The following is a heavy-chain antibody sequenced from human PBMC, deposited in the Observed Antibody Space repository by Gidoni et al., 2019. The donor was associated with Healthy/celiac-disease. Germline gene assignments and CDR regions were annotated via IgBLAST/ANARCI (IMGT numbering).Heavy chain of an antibody. D-gene: IGHD3-10*01. CDR1: GGSISSRY. J-gene: IGHJ3*02. Sequence: QVQLQESGPGLVKPSETLSLTCTVSGGSISSRYWSWIRQPPGKGLEWIGYIYYSGSTNYNPSLKSRVTVSVDTSKNKFSLKLSSVTAADTAVYYCARWSGGFDDAFDIWGQGTMVTVSS. CDR2: IYYSGST. CDR3: ARWSGGFDDAFDI. V-gene: IGHV4-59*11.